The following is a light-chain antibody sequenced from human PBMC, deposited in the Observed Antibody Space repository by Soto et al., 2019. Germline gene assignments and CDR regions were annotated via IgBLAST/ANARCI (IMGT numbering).Light chain of an antibody. Sequence: QSALTQPATVSVSPGQSITISCTGTNSDVGSYNLVSWYQQHPGKATKLVIYKGSERPSGVSNRFSGSKSGNTASLTISGLQAEDEADYYCCSYAGSITFYVFGTGTKLTVL. CDR2: KGS. CDR3: CSYAGSITFYV. J-gene: IGLJ1*01. V-gene: IGLV2-23*01. CDR1: NSDVGSYNL.